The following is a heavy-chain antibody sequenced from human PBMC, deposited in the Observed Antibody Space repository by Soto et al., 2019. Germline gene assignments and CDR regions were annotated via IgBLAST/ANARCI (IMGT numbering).Heavy chain of an antibody. CDR1: GYTCTSYG. J-gene: IGHJ5*02. V-gene: IGHV1-18*01. CDR3: ARDSGYNWNYGWLEP. D-gene: IGHD1-7*01. CDR2: ISGYNGNT. Sequence: QVQLVQSGAEVKKPGASVKVSCKASGYTCTSYGISWVRPAPGQGLEWMGRISGYNGNTNYAQKLQGRVTMTTDTATSTAYMELRSLRSDDTAVYYFARDSGYNWNYGWLEPWGQGTLVTVSS.